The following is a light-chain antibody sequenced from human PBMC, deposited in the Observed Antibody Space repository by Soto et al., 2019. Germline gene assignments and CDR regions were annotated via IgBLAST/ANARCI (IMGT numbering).Light chain of an antibody. J-gene: IGKJ1*01. CDR3: QQYNNCLTWT. CDR1: QSVSSN. Sequence: EIVMTQSPATLSVSPGERATLSCRASQSVSSNLAWYQQKPGQAPRLLIYGASTRATGIPARFSGIGSETEFTLTISSLQSEDFAVYYCQQYNNCLTWTFGQGTKVEIK. CDR2: GAS. V-gene: IGKV3-15*01.